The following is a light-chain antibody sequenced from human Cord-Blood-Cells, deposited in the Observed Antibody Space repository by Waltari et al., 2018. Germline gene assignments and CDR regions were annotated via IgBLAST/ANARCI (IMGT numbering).Light chain of an antibody. CDR2: KVS. Sequence: QSALTQPPSASGAPGQSVTTSCTGTSSVDGGSKYVSWYQQHPGTAPQHIIYKVSKRPSGVPDRFSVSKSGNTASLTVSGLQAEDEADYYCSSYAGSNNLVFGGGTKLTVL. V-gene: IGLV2-8*01. CDR1: SSVDGGSKY. J-gene: IGLJ3*02. CDR3: SSYAGSNNLV.